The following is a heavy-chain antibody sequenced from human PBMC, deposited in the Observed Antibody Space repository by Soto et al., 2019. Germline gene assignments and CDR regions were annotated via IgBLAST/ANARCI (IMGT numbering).Heavy chain of an antibody. V-gene: IGHV3-30-3*01. D-gene: IGHD2-15*01. CDR1: GFTFSSYA. J-gene: IGHJ4*02. CDR3: ARRVVVAATDY. CDR2: ISYDGSNK. Sequence: QVQLVESGGGVVQPGRSLRLSCAASGFTFSSYAMHWVRQAPGKGLEWVAVISYDGSNKYYADSVKGRFTISRDNSKNPLYLQMNSLRAEDTAVYYCARRVVVAATDYWGQGNLVTFSS.